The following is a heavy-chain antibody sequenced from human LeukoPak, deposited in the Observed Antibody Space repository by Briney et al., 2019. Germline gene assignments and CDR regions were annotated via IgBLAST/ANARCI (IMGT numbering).Heavy chain of an antibody. CDR3: ARGAPSYYYESSGKTDDAFDI. D-gene: IGHD3-22*01. CDR2: ISSSSSYI. V-gene: IGHV3-21*01. J-gene: IGHJ3*02. Sequence: GGSLRLSCAASGFTFSSYSMNWVRQAPGKGLEWVSSISSSSSYIYYADSVKGRFTISRDNAKNSLYLQMNSLRAEDTAVYYCARGAPSYYYESSGKTDDAFDIWGQGTMVTVSS. CDR1: GFTFSSYS.